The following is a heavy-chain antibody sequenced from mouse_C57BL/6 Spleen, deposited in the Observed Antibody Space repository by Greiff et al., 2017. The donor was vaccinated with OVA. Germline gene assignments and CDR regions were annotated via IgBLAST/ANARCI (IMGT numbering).Heavy chain of an antibody. J-gene: IGHJ3*01. D-gene: IGHD2-4*01. V-gene: IGHV1-18*01. CDR1: GYTFTDYN. CDR3: ARNDYDGSVAY. CDR2: INPNNGGT. Sequence: EVQVVESGPELVKPGASVKIPCKASGYTFTDYNMDWVKQSHGTSLEWLGDINPNNGGTIYNQKFKGKATLTVDKSSSTAYMELRSLTSEDTAVYYCARNDYDGSVAYWGQGTLVTVSA.